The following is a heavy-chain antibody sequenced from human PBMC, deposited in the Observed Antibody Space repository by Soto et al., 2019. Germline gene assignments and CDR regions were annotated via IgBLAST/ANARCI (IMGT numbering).Heavy chain of an antibody. J-gene: IGHJ3*02. V-gene: IGHV1-69*12. CDR2: IIPIFGTA. CDR1: GGTFSSYA. D-gene: IGHD1-26*01. CDR3: ARMSPTNSGSYYWELRGAFDI. Sequence: QVQLVQSGAEVKKPGSSVKVSCKASGGTFSSYAISWVRQAPGQGLEWMGGIIPIFGTANSAQKFQGRVTITADESTSTAYMELGSLRSEDTAVYYCARMSPTNSGSYYWELRGAFDIWGQGTMVTVSS.